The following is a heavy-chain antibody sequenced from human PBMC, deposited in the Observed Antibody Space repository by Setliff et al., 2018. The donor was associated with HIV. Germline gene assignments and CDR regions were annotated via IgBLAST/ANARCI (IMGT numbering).Heavy chain of an antibody. CDR2: IYHSGST. V-gene: IGHV4-38-2*01. CDR1: AYSISSGYY. D-gene: IGHD3-22*01. J-gene: IGHJ1*01. CDR3: ARQWRDQYNSGVSTEYFQH. Sequence: SETLSLTCAVSAYSISSGYYWGWIRQPPGKGLEWIGSIYHSGSTYYNPSLMSRVTISADTSKNQFSLKLRSVTAADTAVYYCARQWRDQYNSGVSTEYFQHWGLGTLVTV.